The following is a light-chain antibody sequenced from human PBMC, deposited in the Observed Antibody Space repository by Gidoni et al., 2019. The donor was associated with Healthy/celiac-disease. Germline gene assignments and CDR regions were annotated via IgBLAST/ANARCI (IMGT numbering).Light chain of an antibody. J-gene: IGLJ3*02. CDR1: RGHSSYA. CDR2: VNSDGSH. CDR3: QTWGTGLGV. V-gene: IGLV4-69*01. Sequence: QLVVTQSPPASASLGASVKLTCTLSRGHSSYAIAWHQQQPEKGPRYLMKVNSDGSHSKGDGIPDRFSGSSSGAERYLTISSLQSEDEADYYCQTWGTGLGVFGGGTKLTVL.